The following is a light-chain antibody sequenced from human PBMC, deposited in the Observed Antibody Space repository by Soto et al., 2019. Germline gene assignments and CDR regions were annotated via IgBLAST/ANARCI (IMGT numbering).Light chain of an antibody. J-gene: IGKJ1*01. CDR3: QQHGNSPWT. Sequence: IVLTQSPGTLSLSPGERATLSCRASQRINNNYLAWFQQKPGQAPRLLIHGASTRATAIPDRFSGSASGTDFTLTISRLEPEDFAVYYCQQHGNSPWTFGQGTKVEIK. CDR2: GAS. CDR1: QRINNNY. V-gene: IGKV3-20*01.